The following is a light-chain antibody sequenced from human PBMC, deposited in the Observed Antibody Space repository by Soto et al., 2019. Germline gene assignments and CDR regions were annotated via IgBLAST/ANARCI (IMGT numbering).Light chain of an antibody. V-gene: IGLV2-8*01. CDR3: CSYAGNDNFYV. Sequence: QSALTQPPSASESPGQSVTISCTGTSSDVGGYNYVSWYQQHPGKAPKLMIYEFSRRPSGVPDRFSGSRSANTAFLTVSGLQAEDEADYYCCSYAGNDNFYVFGTGTQLTVL. J-gene: IGLJ1*01. CDR2: EFS. CDR1: SSDVGGYNY.